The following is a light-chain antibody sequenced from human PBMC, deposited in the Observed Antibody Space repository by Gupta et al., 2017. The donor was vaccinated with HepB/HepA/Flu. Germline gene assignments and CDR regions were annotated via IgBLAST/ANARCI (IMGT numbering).Light chain of an antibody. J-gene: IGLJ3*02. Sequence: QSVLTQQTSVSASPGQDVTITCSGVADYYVSWYQQFPGTAPKLLIYEDNKRPSGIPDRFSGSKSPTSATLGITRLQTGDEADYFCGTWDNSLNVGLFGGGTKLTVL. CDR1: ADYY. CDR2: EDN. V-gene: IGLV1-51*02. CDR3: GTWDNSLNVGL.